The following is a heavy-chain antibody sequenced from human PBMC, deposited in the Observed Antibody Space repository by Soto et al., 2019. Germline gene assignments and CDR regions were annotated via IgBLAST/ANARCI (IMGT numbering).Heavy chain of an antibody. J-gene: IGHJ4*02. D-gene: IGHD6-13*01. CDR2: ISGTGGTA. Sequence: DVQLLESGGGLVQPGGSLRLSCAASGFTFAGSVMSWVRQAPGKGLEWVSLISGTGGTAYYAGSVKGRFTISRDNSKNTLYLQMNILGAEDTAVYYCAVGLAAAGPFDYWGQGTLVSVSS. CDR1: GFTFAGSV. CDR3: AVGLAAAGPFDY. V-gene: IGHV3-23*01.